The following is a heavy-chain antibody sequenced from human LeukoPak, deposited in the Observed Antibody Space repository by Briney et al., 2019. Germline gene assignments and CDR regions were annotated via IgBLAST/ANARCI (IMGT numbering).Heavy chain of an antibody. CDR1: GYSISSGYY. V-gene: IGHV4-38-2*02. CDR2: IYHSGST. CDR3: ARDQAFLTTFDY. J-gene: IGHJ4*02. Sequence: KPSETLSLTCTVSGYSISSGYYWVWIRQPPGKGLEWIGSIYHSGSTYYNPSPKSRVTISVDTSKNQFSLKLSSVTAADTAVYYCARDQAFLTTFDYWGQGTLVTVSS. D-gene: IGHD4-11*01.